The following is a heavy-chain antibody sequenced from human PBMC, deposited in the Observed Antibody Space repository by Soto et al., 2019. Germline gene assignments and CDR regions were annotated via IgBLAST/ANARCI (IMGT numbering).Heavy chain of an antibody. J-gene: IGHJ4*02. Sequence: QVQLVQSGAEVKKPGASVKVSCKASGYTFTSYDINWVRQATGQGLEWMGWMNTNSGNTGYAQKFHGRVTMTRNTSISTAYMELSSLISEDTAVYYCARGGLRYFDWLSKFDCWGQGTLVTVSS. D-gene: IGHD3-9*01. CDR1: GYTFTSYD. V-gene: IGHV1-8*01. CDR3: ARGGLRYFDWLSKFDC. CDR2: MNTNSGNT.